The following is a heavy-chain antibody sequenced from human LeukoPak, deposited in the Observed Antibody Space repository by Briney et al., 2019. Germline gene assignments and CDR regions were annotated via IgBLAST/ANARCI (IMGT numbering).Heavy chain of an antibody. Sequence: GGSLILSCAASGFTFSDYYMSWIRQAPGKGLEWVSYISSSSSYTNYADSVKGRFTISRDNAKNSLYLQMNSLRAEDTAVYYCARTWFGELLQLYYFDYWGQGTLVTVSS. CDR2: ISSSSSYT. CDR3: ARTWFGELLQLYYFDY. CDR1: GFTFSDYY. J-gene: IGHJ4*02. V-gene: IGHV3-11*03. D-gene: IGHD3-10*01.